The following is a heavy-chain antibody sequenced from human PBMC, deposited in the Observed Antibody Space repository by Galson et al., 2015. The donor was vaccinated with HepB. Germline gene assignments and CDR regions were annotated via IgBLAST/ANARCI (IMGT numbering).Heavy chain of an antibody. CDR1: GFTFSSYV. V-gene: IGHV3-23*01. D-gene: IGHD4-11*01. CDR2: ISSSGGYT. CDR3: AKGGTTATPWGF. J-gene: IGHJ4*02. Sequence: SLSLSCAASGFTFSSYVMSWVRQAPGKGLECVSTISSSGGYTNYADSVRGRFTISRENSKNTLYLEMNSLRVEDTAVYFCAKGGTTATPWGFWGLGTLVTVSS.